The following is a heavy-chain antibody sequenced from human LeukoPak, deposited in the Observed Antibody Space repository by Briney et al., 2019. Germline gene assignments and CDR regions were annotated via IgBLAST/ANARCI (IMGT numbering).Heavy chain of an antibody. Sequence: ASVKVTFKSAEYTFTYYYLHWVRHAPGQGLELMGWINPNTGGANYAQKFQGRVTMTRDTSISTGYLDLSGLRSDDTAVYYCARAKANWGSGDYWGQGTLVTVSS. D-gene: IGHD7-27*01. CDR3: ARAKANWGSGDY. J-gene: IGHJ4*02. CDR2: INPNTGGA. V-gene: IGHV1-2*02. CDR1: EYTFTYYY.